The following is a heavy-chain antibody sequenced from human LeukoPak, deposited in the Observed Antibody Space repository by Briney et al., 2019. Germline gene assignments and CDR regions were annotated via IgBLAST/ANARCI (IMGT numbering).Heavy chain of an antibody. D-gene: IGHD4-23*01. CDR2: INPSGGST. Sequence: ASVKVSCKASASTFTRNYMHWVRQAPGQGLEWMGIINPSGGSTSYAQKFQGRVTMTRDTSTTTVYMELSSLTSEDTAVYYCVRERINSYYFDYWGQGTLVTVSS. CDR1: ASTFTRNY. J-gene: IGHJ4*02. CDR3: VRERINSYYFDY. V-gene: IGHV1-46*01.